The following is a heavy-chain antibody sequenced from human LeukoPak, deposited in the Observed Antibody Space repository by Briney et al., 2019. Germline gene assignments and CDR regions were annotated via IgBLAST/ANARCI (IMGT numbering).Heavy chain of an antibody. V-gene: IGHV3-7*01. Sequence: GGSLRLSCAASGFTFSNNWMTWVRQAPGKGLEWVASVTKDASEKYYVDSVKGRFTISRDNARNSLYLQMNSLRVEDTAVYYRARGPPYGSRSDYFDYWGQGTLVTVSS. CDR2: VTKDASEK. D-gene: IGHD3-10*01. J-gene: IGHJ4*02. CDR3: ARGPPYGSRSDYFDY. CDR1: GFTFSNNW.